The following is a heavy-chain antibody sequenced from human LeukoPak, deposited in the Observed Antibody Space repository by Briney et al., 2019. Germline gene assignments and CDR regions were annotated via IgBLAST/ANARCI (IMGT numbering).Heavy chain of an antibody. V-gene: IGHV4-59*01. D-gene: IGHD6-19*01. CDR1: GGSISSYY. Sequence: SETLSLTCTVSGGSISSYYWSWIRQPPGKGLEWIGYIYYSGSTNYNPSLKSRVTISVDTSKNQFSLKLSSVTAADTAEYYCARVRYSSGWYIVDYWGQGTLVTVSS. J-gene: IGHJ4*02. CDR3: ARVRYSSGWYIVDY. CDR2: IYYSGST.